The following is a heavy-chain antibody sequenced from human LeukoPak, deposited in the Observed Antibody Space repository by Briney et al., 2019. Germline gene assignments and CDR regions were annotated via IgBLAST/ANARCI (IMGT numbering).Heavy chain of an antibody. Sequence: ASVKVSCKASGYTFNSYGISWVRQAPGQGLEWMGWISGYNGNTNYAQKLQDRFTMTTDTSTSTVYMELRSLRSDDTAVYYCARDLGSGWYPGDYWGQGTLVTVSS. J-gene: IGHJ4*02. V-gene: IGHV1-18*01. CDR3: ARDLGSGWYPGDY. CDR2: ISGYNGNT. CDR1: GYTFNSYG. D-gene: IGHD6-19*01.